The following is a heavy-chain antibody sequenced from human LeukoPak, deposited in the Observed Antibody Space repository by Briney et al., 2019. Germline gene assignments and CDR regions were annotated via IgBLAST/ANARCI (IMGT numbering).Heavy chain of an antibody. Sequence: SVKVSCKASGGTFSSYTISWVRQAPGQGLEWMGRIIPILGIANYAQKFQGRVTITADNSTSTAYMELSSLRSEDTAVYYCATTTMRGDAFDIWGQGTMVTVSS. J-gene: IGHJ3*02. D-gene: IGHD1-26*01. V-gene: IGHV1-69*02. CDR1: GGTFSSYT. CDR3: ATTTMRGDAFDI. CDR2: IIPILGIA.